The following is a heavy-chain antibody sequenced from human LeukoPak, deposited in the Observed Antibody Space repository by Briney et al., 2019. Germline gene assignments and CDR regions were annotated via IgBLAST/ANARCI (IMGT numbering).Heavy chain of an antibody. CDR3: VRSYYDSSGHFDH. J-gene: IGHJ4*02. V-gene: IGHV3-74*01. D-gene: IGHD3-22*01. CDR1: GFTFSNFW. Sequence: GGSLRLSCAASGFTFSNFWMHWVRQTPGKGLVWVSRISGDGSSTRYADSVKGRFTISRDNAKNTLYLQMNSLRAEDTAVYYCVRSYYDSSGHFDHWGQGTLVTVSS. CDR2: ISGDGSST.